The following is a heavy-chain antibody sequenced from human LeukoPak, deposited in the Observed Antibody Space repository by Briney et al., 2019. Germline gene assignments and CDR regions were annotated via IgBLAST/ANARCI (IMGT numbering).Heavy chain of an antibody. CDR2: KSKTEGGTT. J-gene: IGHJ4*02. D-gene: IGHD5-12*01. CDR1: GFTFSSYS. V-gene: IGHV3-15*01. CDR3: TTTYIVASTRKFGDY. Sequence: NTGGSLRLSCAASGFTFSSYSMNWVRQAPGKGLEWVGRKSKTEGGTTDYAAPVKGRFTISRDDSQNTVDLQISSLTAEDTAMYFCTTTYIVASTRKFGDYWGQGTLVVVSS.